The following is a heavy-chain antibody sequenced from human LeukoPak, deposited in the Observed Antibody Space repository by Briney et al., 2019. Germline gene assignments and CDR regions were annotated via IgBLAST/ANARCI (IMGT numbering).Heavy chain of an antibody. Sequence: SETLSLTCTVSGGSISSYYWSWIRQPPGKGLEWIGYIYYSGSTNYNPSLKSRVTISVDTSKNQFSPKLRSVTAADTAVSYCARFKATYYYYYGMDVWGQGTTVTVSS. CDR2: IYYSGST. J-gene: IGHJ6*02. CDR1: GGSISSYY. CDR3: ARFKATYYYYYGMDV. V-gene: IGHV4-59*01.